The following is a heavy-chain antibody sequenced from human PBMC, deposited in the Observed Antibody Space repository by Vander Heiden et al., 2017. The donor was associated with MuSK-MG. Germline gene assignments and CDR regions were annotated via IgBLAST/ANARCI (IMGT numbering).Heavy chain of an antibody. CDR2: ISGSGGST. D-gene: IGHD2-2*01. V-gene: IGHV3-23*01. CDR1: GFTFSSYA. Sequence: EVQLLESGGGLVQPGGSLRLSCAASGFTFSSYAMSWVRQAPGNGLEWVSAISGSGGSTYYADSVKGRFTISRDNSKNTLYLQMNSLRAEDTAVYYCAKDYLSSVPAAMRVFGPFDYWGQGTLVTVSS. CDR3: AKDYLSSVPAAMRVFGPFDY. J-gene: IGHJ4*02.